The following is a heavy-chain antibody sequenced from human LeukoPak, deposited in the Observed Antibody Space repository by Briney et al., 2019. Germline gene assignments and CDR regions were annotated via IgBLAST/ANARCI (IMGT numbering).Heavy chain of an antibody. D-gene: IGHD3-9*01. V-gene: IGHV1-2*02. CDR2: INPNTGNT. CDR1: GYTFTGYY. Sequence: VASVKVSCKASGYTFTGYYMHWVRQAPGQGLEWMGWINPNTGNTDYAQKFQGRVTVTYNTSISTADMELSGLTSGDTAVYYCQAERISSGYDSWGQGTLVTVSS. J-gene: IGHJ4*02. CDR3: QAERISSGYDS.